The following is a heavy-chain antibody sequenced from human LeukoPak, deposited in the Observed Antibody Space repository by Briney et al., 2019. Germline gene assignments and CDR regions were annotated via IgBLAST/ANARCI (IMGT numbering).Heavy chain of an antibody. Sequence: SETLSLTCTVSGGSISSSSSYWGWIRQPPGKGLEWIGSLSYSGGTNYSPSLTGRVTISMDTSKNQFSLKVKSVSTADTAVYYCARDRSGWYAENWGQGTLVTVSS. V-gene: IGHV4-39*07. CDR2: LSYSGGT. CDR1: GGSISSSSSY. CDR3: ARDRSGWYAEN. D-gene: IGHD6-19*01. J-gene: IGHJ4*02.